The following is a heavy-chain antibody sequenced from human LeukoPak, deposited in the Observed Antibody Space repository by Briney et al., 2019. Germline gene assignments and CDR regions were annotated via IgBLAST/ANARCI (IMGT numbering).Heavy chain of an antibody. J-gene: IGHJ4*02. V-gene: IGHV1-69*13. CDR2: IIPIFGTA. CDR1: GGTFSSYA. CDR3: ARDHHWSGPFDY. Sequence: ASVKVSCKASGGTFSSYAISWVRQAPGQGLEWMGGIIPIFGTANYAQKFQGRVTITADESTSTAYMELSSLRSEDTAVYYCARDHHWSGPFDYWGQGTLVTVSS. D-gene: IGHD3-3*01.